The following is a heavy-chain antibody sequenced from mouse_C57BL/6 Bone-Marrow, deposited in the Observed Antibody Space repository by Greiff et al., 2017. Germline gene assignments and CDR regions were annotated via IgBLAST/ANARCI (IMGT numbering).Heavy chain of an antibody. CDR3: ARGNYYGSSYKYFDV. D-gene: IGHD1-1*01. V-gene: IGHV1-55*01. CDR2: IYPGSGST. CDR1: GYTFTSYW. Sequence: QVQLQQPGAELVKPGASVKMSCKASGYTFTSYWITWVKQRPGQGLEWIGDIYPGSGSTNYNEKFKGKATLTADKSSSTAYMQFSSLTSEDSAIYYCARGNYYGSSYKYFDVWGTGTTVTVSS. J-gene: IGHJ1*03.